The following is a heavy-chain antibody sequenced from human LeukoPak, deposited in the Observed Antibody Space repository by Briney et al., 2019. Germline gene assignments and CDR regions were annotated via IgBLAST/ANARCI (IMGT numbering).Heavy chain of an antibody. CDR3: ARDSITIFGVVHYYGMDV. J-gene: IGHJ6*02. D-gene: IGHD3-3*01. Sequence: SGGSLRLSCAASGFTFSSYAMSWVRQAPGKGLEWVSIIYSGDRAYYADSVKGRFTISRDNSKNTLYLQMNSLRAEDTAVYYCARDSITIFGVVHYYGMDVWGQGTTVTVFS. CDR1: GFTFSSYA. V-gene: IGHV3-53*01. CDR2: IYSGDRA.